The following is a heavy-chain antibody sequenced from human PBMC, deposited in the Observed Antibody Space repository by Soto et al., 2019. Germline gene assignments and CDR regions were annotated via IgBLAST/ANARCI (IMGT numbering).Heavy chain of an antibody. CDR3: ARDGSGSGYYYMDV. CDR2: ISGGGGST. Sequence: GGSLRLSCAVSGFTFSSYAMSWVRQAPGKGLEWVSAISGGGGSTYYADSVKGRFTISRDNSKNTLYLQMNSLRAEDTAVYYYARDGSGSGYYYMDVWGKGTTVTVSS. J-gene: IGHJ6*03. D-gene: IGHD3-10*01. V-gene: IGHV3-23*01. CDR1: GFTFSSYA.